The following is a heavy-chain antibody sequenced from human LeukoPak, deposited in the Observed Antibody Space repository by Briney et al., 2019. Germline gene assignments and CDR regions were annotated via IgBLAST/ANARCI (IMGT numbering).Heavy chain of an antibody. Sequence: SETLSLTCIVSGGSISSYYWSWIRQPPGKGLEWIGYIYTSGSTNYNPSLKSRVTISVDTSKNQFSLKLSSVTAADTAVYYCARLFPDSSGYYLYYYYYYMDVWGKGTTVTVSS. D-gene: IGHD3-22*01. CDR2: IYTSGST. V-gene: IGHV4-4*09. J-gene: IGHJ6*03. CDR1: GGSISSYY. CDR3: ARLFPDSSGYYLYYYYYYMDV.